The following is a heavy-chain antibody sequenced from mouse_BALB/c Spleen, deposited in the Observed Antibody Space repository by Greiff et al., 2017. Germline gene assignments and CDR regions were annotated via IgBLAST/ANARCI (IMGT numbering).Heavy chain of an antibody. Sequence: QVQLKQSGAELAKPGASVKMSCKASGYTFTSYWMHWVKQRPGQGLEWIGYINPSTGYTEYNQKFKDKATLTADKSSSTAYMQLSSLTSEDSAVYYCATYYYGSRLAYWGQGTLVTVSA. CDR3: ATYYYGSRLAY. CDR2: INPSTGYT. CDR1: GYTFTSYW. D-gene: IGHD1-1*01. V-gene: IGHV1-7*01. J-gene: IGHJ3*01.